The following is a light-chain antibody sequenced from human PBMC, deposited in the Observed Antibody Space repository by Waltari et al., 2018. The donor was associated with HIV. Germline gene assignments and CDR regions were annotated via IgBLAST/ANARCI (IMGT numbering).Light chain of an antibody. CDR1: GSYLGGYKL. V-gene: IGLV2-23*02. Sequence: QSALPQPASASGSPGQSITISCAGTGSYLGGYKLFSWYQHPPGKSPKLLIYMVPGRPPGVSNRYSGCKSGNTASLTISGLLHEDEADDYCCPLPPKPFVFGTGTTVTVL. CDR2: MVP. CDR3: CPLPPKPFV. J-gene: IGLJ1*01.